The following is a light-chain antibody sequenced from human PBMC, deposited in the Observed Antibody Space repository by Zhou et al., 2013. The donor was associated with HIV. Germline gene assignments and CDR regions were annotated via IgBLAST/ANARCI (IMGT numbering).Light chain of an antibody. J-gene: IGKJ1*01. CDR3: QQYKSYPWT. Sequence: IQMTQSPSIVSASLGVRVTMTCRANETVGRSLAWYRQKRGKAPTLVIYETSILDKGVPSRFAGSGSGTDFILTISSLQPDDFATYYCQQYKSYPWTFGQGTKVEIK. V-gene: IGKV1-5*03. CDR1: ETVGRS. CDR2: ETS.